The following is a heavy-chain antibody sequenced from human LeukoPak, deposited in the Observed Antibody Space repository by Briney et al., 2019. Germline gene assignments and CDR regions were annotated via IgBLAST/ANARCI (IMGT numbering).Heavy chain of an antibody. D-gene: IGHD2-2*01. CDR1: GFTFRSYA. CDR3: AKKVGYCSSTSCGFTFDDYYYGMDV. Sequence: GGSLRLSCAASGFTFRSYAMSWVRQAPGKGLEWVSAINGSGGSTYYADSVKGRFTISRDNSKNTLYLRMNSLRAEDTAVYYCAKKVGYCSSTSCGFTFDDYYYGMDVWGQGTTVTVSS. CDR2: INGSGGST. V-gene: IGHV3-23*01. J-gene: IGHJ6*02.